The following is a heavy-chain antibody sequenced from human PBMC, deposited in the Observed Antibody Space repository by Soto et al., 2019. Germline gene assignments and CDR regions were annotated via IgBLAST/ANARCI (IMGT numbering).Heavy chain of an antibody. CDR3: ARDWSGWFGELLVDDY. CDR1: GYTFTSYG. Sequence: ASVKVSCKASGYTFTSYGISWVRQAPGQGLEWMGWISAYNGNTNYAQKLQGRVTMTTDTSTSTAYMELRSLRSDDTAVYYCARDWSGWFGELLVDDYWGQGTLVTVSS. D-gene: IGHD3-10*01. V-gene: IGHV1-18*01. CDR2: ISAYNGNT. J-gene: IGHJ4*02.